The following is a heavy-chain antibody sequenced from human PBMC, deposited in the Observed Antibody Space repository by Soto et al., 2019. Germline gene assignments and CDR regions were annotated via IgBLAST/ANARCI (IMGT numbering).Heavy chain of an antibody. Sequence: GASVKVSCKASGYTFTSYGISWVRQAPGQGLEWMGWISAYNGNTNYSQKLQGRVTITRDTSASTAYMELSSLRSEDTAVYYCARGGYDILTGYYPTGQSWYFDLWGRGTLVTVSS. V-gene: IGHV1-18*01. J-gene: IGHJ2*01. D-gene: IGHD3-9*01. CDR2: ISAYNGNT. CDR3: ARGGYDILTGYYPTGQSWYFDL. CDR1: GYTFTSYG.